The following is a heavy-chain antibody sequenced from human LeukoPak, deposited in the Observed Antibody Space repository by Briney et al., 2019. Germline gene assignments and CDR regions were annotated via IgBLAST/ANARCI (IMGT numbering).Heavy chain of an antibody. CDR3: ARGRDDYGDYVRYFDY. Sequence: PSETLSLTCAVYGGSFSVYYWSWIRQPPGKGLELIGEINHSGSTNYNPSLKSRVTISVDMSKNQFSLKLSSVTAADTAVYYCARGRDDYGDYVRYFDYWGQGTLVTVSS. CDR2: INHSGST. V-gene: IGHV4-34*01. J-gene: IGHJ4*02. CDR1: GGSFSVYY. D-gene: IGHD4-17*01.